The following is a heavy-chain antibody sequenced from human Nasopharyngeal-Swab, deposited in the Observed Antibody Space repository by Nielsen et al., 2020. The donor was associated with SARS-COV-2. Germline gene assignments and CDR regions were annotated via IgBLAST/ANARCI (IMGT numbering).Heavy chain of an antibody. J-gene: IGHJ4*02. Sequence: GGSLRLSCAASGFTFDDYAMHWVRQAPGKGLEWVSLISGGGGSTYYADSVKGRFTISRDNSKNSLYLQMNSLRTEDTALYYCAKDKGCSGGSCTVFDYWGQGTLVTVSS. V-gene: IGHV3-43*02. D-gene: IGHD2-15*01. CDR2: ISGGGGST. CDR1: GFTFDDYA. CDR3: AKDKGCSGGSCTVFDY.